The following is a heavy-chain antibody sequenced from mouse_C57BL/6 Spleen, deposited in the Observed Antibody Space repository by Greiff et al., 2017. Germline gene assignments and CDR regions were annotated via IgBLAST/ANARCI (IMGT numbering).Heavy chain of an antibody. J-gene: IGHJ2*01. Sequence: VQLQQPGAELVKPGASVKVSCKASGYTFTGYWMHWVKQSPGQGLEWIGRIHPSDSDPNYNQTFKGKATLTVDKSSSTAYMQSSSVTAEDSAVYYCAMNGRRAFDYWGQGTTLTVSS. D-gene: IGHD1-1*02. CDR1: GYTFTGYW. V-gene: IGHV1-74*01. CDR3: AMNGRRAFDY. CDR2: IHPSDSDP.